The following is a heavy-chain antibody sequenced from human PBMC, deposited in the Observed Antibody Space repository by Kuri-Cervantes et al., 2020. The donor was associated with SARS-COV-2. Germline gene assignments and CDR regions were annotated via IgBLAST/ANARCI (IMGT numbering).Heavy chain of an antibody. CDR2: IKQDGSEK. Sequence: GESLKISCAASGFTFSGYWMSWVRQAPGKGLEWVANIKQDGSEKYYVDSVKGRFTISRDNAKNSLYLQMNSLRAEDTAVYYCARDILSFLGTHYFDYWGQGTLVTVSS. CDR3: ARDILSFLGTHYFDY. CDR1: GFTFSGYW. V-gene: IGHV3-7*01. J-gene: IGHJ4*02. D-gene: IGHD3-16*02.